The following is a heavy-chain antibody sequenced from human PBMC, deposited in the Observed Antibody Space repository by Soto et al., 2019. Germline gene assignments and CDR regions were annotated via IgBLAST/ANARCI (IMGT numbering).Heavy chain of an antibody. CDR1: GFSLTTRGVG. Sequence: QITLKESGPTLMKPTQTLTLTCTFSGFSLTTRGVGVGWIRQPPGKALECLALIYWDDDKRYSPSLQSRLSITKDTSKNQVVLTMTKVDPVDTATYYCAHIPNYYQYDWFDPWGQGTLVSVSS. V-gene: IGHV2-5*02. J-gene: IGHJ5*02. CDR3: AHIPNYYQYDWFDP. CDR2: IYWDDDK. D-gene: IGHD3-16*01.